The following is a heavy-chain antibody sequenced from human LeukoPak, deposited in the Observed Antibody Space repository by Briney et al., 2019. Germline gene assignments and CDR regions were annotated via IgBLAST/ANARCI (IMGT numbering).Heavy chain of an antibody. CDR3: ARDSVITSGGDY. CDR1: GFIFSSYS. V-gene: IGHV3-21*01. Sequence: GGSLRLSCAASGFIFSSYSMNWVRQAPGKGLEWVSSISSSSSYIYYADSVKGRFTISRDNAKNSLYLQMNSLRAEDTAVYYCARDSVITSGGDYWGQGTLVTVSS. D-gene: IGHD3-16*01. CDR2: ISSSSSYI. J-gene: IGHJ4*02.